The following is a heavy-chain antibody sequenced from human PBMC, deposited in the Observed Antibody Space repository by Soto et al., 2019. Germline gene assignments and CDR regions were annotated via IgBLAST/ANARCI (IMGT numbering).Heavy chain of an antibody. D-gene: IGHD1-26*01. CDR1: GFNFGGYG. V-gene: IGHV3-33*01. J-gene: IGHJ4*02. Sequence: QVKLVESGGGVVQPGRSLRLSCAASGFNFGGYGMHWVRQAPGKGLEWVAITRNDGSNTYYADSVKGRFTISRDNSQNTLYLQSNSLTVEDTAVYYCVRDGVGATTYFGYFDYWGQGTLITVSS. CDR2: TRNDGSNT. CDR3: VRDGVGATTYFGYFDY.